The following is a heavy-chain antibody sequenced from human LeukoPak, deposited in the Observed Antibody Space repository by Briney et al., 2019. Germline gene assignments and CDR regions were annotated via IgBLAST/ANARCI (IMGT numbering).Heavy chain of an antibody. CDR3: ATRRADSSGFDH. J-gene: IGHJ4*02. Sequence: GSLKLSRAGSGFNLNRLALDWVRPASGKGVGWVSAISGSGGNTYYADSVNGRFTISRDNSKNTLYLQMNSQRAEDTAVYYCATRRADSSGFDHWGQGTLVTVSS. CDR1: GFNLNRLA. CDR2: ISGSGGNT. D-gene: IGHD3-22*01. V-gene: IGHV3-23*01.